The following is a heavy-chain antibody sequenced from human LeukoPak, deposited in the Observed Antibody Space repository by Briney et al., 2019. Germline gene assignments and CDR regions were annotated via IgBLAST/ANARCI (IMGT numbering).Heavy chain of an antibody. CDR3: ARQIGAVAGSYYYYYYMDV. Sequence: PSETLSLTCTVSGGFISSYYWNWIRQTPGKGLEWIGEINHSGSTNYNPSLKSRVTMSVDTSKNQFSLKLSSVTAADTAVYYCARQIGAVAGSYYYYYYMDVWGKGTTVTISS. D-gene: IGHD6-19*01. CDR1: GGFISSYY. CDR2: INHSGST. J-gene: IGHJ6*03. V-gene: IGHV4-59*08.